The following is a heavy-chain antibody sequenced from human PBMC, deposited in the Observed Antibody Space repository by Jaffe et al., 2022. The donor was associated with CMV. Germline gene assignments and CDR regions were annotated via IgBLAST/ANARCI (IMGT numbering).Heavy chain of an antibody. CDR3: ARGGRDGYNYYFDY. D-gene: IGHD5-12*01. Sequence: EVQLVESGGGLLQPGGSLRLSCAASKFTFSSYWMHWVRQAPGKGLVWVSRINSDGSSISYADSVKGRFTISRDNAKNTLYLQMNSLRAEDTAVYYCARGGRDGYNYYFDYWGQGTLVTVSS. CDR2: INSDGSSI. V-gene: IGHV3-74*01. J-gene: IGHJ4*02. CDR1: KFTFSSYW.